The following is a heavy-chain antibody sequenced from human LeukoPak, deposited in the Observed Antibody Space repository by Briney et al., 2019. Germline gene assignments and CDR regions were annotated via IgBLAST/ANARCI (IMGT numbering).Heavy chain of an antibody. Sequence: PSETLSLTCTVSGGSISSYYWSWIRQPPGKGLEWIGYIYYTGSTNYNPSLKSRVTISVDTSKNQFSLKLSSVTAADTAVYYCARVPRWATFDYWGQGTLVTVSS. CDR3: ARVPRWATFDY. J-gene: IGHJ4*02. CDR1: GGSISSYY. D-gene: IGHD4-23*01. CDR2: IYYTGST. V-gene: IGHV4-59*12.